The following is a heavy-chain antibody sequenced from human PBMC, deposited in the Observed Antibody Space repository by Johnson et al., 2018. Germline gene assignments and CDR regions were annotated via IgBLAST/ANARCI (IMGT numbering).Heavy chain of an antibody. Sequence: EVQLLETGGGLVQPGRSLRLSCTASGFTFGDYAMSWFRQAPGKGLEWVGFIRSKAYGGTTEYAASVKGRFTISRDDSKSVAYLQMNSLKSEDTAVYYCSRRVPRLAGAAPFDYWGQGTLVTVSS. CDR3: SRRVPRLAGAAPFDY. D-gene: IGHD6-19*01. CDR1: GFTFGDYA. CDR2: IRSKAYGGTT. J-gene: IGHJ4*02. V-gene: IGHV3-49*03.